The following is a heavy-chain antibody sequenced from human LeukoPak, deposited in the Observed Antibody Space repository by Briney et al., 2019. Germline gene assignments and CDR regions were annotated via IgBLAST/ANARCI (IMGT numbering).Heavy chain of an antibody. D-gene: IGHD3-3*01. CDR2: INPNSGGT. V-gene: IGHV1-2*02. Sequence: ASVKVSCKASGYTFTGYYMHWVRQAPGQGLEWMGWINPNSGGTNYAQKFQGRVTMTRDTSISTAYMELSRLRSDDTAVYSCARVHYDFWSGYHDAFDIWGQGTMVTVSS. J-gene: IGHJ3*02. CDR3: ARVHYDFWSGYHDAFDI. CDR1: GYTFTGYY.